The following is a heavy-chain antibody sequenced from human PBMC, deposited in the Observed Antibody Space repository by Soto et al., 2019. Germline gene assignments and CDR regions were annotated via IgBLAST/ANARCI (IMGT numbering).Heavy chain of an antibody. CDR2: INHGGST. J-gene: IGHJ4*02. V-gene: IGHV4-34*01. CDR1: GGSFSGYY. CDR3: ATTLVTRKRSGYKY. Sequence: NPSETLSLTCGVYGGSFSGYYGIWIRQTPGKGLEWIGEINHGGSTTYNPSLRSRVTISVDTSKNQFSLKLTSMTAADTAVYYCATTLVTRKRSGYKYWGQGNQVTVS. D-gene: IGHD3-3*01.